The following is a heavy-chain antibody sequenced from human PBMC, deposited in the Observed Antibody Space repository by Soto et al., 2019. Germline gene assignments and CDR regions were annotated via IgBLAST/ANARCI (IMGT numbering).Heavy chain of an antibody. CDR2: IIPIFGTA. CDR1: GGTFSSYA. J-gene: IGHJ6*02. D-gene: IGHD5-12*01. CDR3: ARDLKGLATISRYYYGMDV. Sequence: SVKVSCKASGGTFSSYAISWVRQAPGQGLEWMGGIIPIFGTANYAQKFEGRVTITADESTSTAYMELSSLRSEDTAVYYCARDLKGLATISRYYYGMDVWGQGTTVTVSS. V-gene: IGHV1-69*13.